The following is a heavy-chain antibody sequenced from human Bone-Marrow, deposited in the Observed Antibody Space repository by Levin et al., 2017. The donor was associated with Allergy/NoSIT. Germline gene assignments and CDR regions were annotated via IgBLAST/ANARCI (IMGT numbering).Heavy chain of an antibody. V-gene: IGHV3-30*18. CDR1: GITFSAYS. D-gene: IGHD5-24*01. J-gene: IGHJ4*02. CDR2: ILYDGTTK. Sequence: SGGSLRLSCAASGITFSAYSMHWVRQAPGKGLEWVALILYDGTTKYHSDSVKGRFTISRDNSKDTLYLQMNSLRVEDTAVYYCAKGDGGQMALIDFWGQGTLVTVSS. CDR3: AKGDGGQMALIDF.